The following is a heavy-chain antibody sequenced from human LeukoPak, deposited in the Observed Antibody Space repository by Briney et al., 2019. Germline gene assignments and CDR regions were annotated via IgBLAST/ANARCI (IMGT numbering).Heavy chain of an antibody. Sequence: GGSLRLSCAASGFTFSSYGVHWVRQAPGKGLEWVAVVSYDGSNEDYADSVKGRLTISRDNSKNTLYLQMNSLRAEDTAVYYCAREGGIIVAGKFDSWGQGTLVTVSS. CDR2: VSYDGSNE. CDR1: GFTFSSYG. J-gene: IGHJ4*02. D-gene: IGHD6-19*01. V-gene: IGHV3-30*03. CDR3: AREGGIIVAGKFDS.